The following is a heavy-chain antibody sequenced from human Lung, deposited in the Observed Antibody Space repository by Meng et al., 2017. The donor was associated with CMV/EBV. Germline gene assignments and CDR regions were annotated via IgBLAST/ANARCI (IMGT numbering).Heavy chain of an antibody. Sequence: GQLQESGQVLVKPSGTLSLTCAVTGGSISSSNWWSWVRQPPGKGLEWIGEIYHSGSTNYNPSLKSRVTISVDKSKNQFSLKLSSVTAADTAVYYCASFPPPGKQWLVTDYWGQGTLVTVSS. J-gene: IGHJ4*02. CDR2: IYHSGST. CDR1: GGSISSSNW. CDR3: ASFPPPGKQWLVTDY. V-gene: IGHV4-4*02. D-gene: IGHD6-19*01.